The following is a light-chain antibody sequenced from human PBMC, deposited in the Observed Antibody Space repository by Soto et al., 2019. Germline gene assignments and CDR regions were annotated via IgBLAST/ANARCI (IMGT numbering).Light chain of an antibody. V-gene: IGKV3D-15*01. CDR1: QSVSTN. Sequence: VMTQSPGTLSVSPGETATLSCGTSQSVSTNSAWYQQKPGQPPRLLIYDASTRATGIPARFRGSGSGTEFTLTISYLRPEDFAVYFCQQYHDWVTFGGGTKVEI. J-gene: IGKJ4*01. CDR3: QQYHDWVT. CDR2: DAS.